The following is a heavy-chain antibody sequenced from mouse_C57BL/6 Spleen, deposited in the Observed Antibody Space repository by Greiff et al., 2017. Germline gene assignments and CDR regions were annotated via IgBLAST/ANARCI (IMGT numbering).Heavy chain of an antibody. CDR2: IYPYDSET. CDR3: ARSRIYGGYSWFAG. J-gene: IGHJ3*01. CDR1: GYTFTSYW. Sequence: QVQLQQPGAELVRPGSSVKLSCTASGYTFTSYWMDWVKQRPVQGLEWIGNIYPYDSETHYNQKFQDKATMTVDKSSSTAYLQLSSLTSEDSAVYYCARSRIYGGYSWFAGWGTGTMVTVSA. V-gene: IGHV1-61*01. D-gene: IGHD2-3*01.